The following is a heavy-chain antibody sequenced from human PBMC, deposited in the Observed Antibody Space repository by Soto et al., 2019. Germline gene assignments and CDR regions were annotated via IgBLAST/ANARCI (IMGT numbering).Heavy chain of an antibody. J-gene: IGHJ6*02. D-gene: IGHD6-13*01. CDR2: INHSGST. V-gene: IGHV4-34*01. CDR1: GGSFSGYY. Sequence: SETLSLTCAVYGGSFSGYYWSWIRQPPGKGLEWIGEINHSGSTNYKPSLKSRVTISLDRSKNQFSLKLSSVTTADTAVYYCATEPAAGESGGGYGMDVWGQGTTVTVSS. CDR3: ATEPAAGESGGGYGMDV.